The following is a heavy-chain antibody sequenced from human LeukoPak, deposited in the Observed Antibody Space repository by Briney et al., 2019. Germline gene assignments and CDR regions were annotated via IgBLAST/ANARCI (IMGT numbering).Heavy chain of an antibody. CDR1: GYTFTSYD. J-gene: IGHJ4*02. V-gene: IGHV1-8*01. Sequence: GASVKVSCKASGYTFTSYDINWVRQATGQGLEWMGWMNPNSGNTGYAQEFQGRVTMTRNTSISTAYMELSSLRSEDTAVHYCAXXXXVVPAAIWKTRGQRTYYFDYWGQGTLVTVSS. CDR3: AXXXXVVPAAIWKTRGQRTYYFDY. CDR2: MNPNSGNT. D-gene: IGHD2-2*01.